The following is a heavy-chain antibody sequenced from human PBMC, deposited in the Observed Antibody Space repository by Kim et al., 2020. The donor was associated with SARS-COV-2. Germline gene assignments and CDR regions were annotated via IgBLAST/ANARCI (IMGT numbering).Heavy chain of an antibody. J-gene: IGHJ4*02. V-gene: IGHV3-21*01. CDR3: ARDGSGPYCGSGCYSVYYLDQ. Sequence: GGSLRLSCTASGFTFSTYTMNWVRLAPGKGLEWVSSVSGNSGYIYYADSLRGRFTSSRDNAKNSLYLQIDSLRPEDTAVYYCARDGSGPYCGSGCYSVYYLDQWGPGTLVTVSS. CDR2: VSGNSGYI. CDR1: GFTFSTYT. D-gene: IGHD2-21*02.